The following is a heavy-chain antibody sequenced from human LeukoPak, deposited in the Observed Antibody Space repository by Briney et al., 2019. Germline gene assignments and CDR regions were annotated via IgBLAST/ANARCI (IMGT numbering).Heavy chain of an antibody. CDR3: ARAYSSTWIYYFDY. CDR2: IKQDGSEK. CDR1: GFTSSSYW. J-gene: IGHJ4*02. D-gene: IGHD6-13*01. V-gene: IGHV3-7*01. Sequence: GGSLRLSCAASGFTSSSYWMSWVRQAPGKGLEWVANIKQDGSEKYYVDSVKGRFTISRDNAETSLYLQMNSLGAEDTAVYYCARAYSSTWIYYFDYWGQGTLVTVSS.